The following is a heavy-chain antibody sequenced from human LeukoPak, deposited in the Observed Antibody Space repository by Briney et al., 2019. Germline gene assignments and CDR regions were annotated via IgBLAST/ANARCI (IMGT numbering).Heavy chain of an antibody. J-gene: IGHJ3*02. V-gene: IGHV3-7*01. CDR3: ARGVDAFDI. CDR2: MKEDGTEI. CDR1: GFTFSNSW. Sequence: QSGGSLRLSCAASGFTFSNSWMTWVRQAPGKGLEWVAYMKEDGTEIYYVDSVKGRFTISRDNAKNSLYLQMNSLRDEDTAIYYCARGVDAFDIWGQGTMVTVSS.